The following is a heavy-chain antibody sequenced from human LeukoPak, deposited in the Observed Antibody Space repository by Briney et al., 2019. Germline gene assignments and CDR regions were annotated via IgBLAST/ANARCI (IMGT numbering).Heavy chain of an antibody. CDR3: ARLGDYGMDV. Sequence: GESLQISCKGYIYRFTSYWIGWVRQMPGKGLEWMGIINPGDSDTRYSPSFQGQVTISTDKSISTAYLQWSSLKASDTAMYYCARLGDYGMDVWGQGTTVAVSS. V-gene: IGHV5-51*01. J-gene: IGHJ6*02. CDR2: INPGDSDT. CDR1: IYRFTSYW.